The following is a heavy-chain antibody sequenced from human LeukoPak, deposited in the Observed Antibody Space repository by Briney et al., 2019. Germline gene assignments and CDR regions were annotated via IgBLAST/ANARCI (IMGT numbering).Heavy chain of an antibody. D-gene: IGHD3-10*01. CDR1: GGSISSGGYY. CDR3: ARDSYGSGSVDY. V-gene: IGHV4-31*03. Sequence: SETLSLTCTVSGGSISSGGYYWSWIRQHPGKGLEWIGYIYYSGSTYYNPSLKSRVTISVDTSKNQFSLKLSSVTAADTAVYYCARDSYGSGSVDYWGQGTLVTVSP. J-gene: IGHJ4*02. CDR2: IYYSGST.